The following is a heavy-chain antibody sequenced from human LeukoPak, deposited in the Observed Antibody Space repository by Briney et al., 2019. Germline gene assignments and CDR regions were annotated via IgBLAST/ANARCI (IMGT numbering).Heavy chain of an antibody. CDR3: AGGSGWPHFDY. D-gene: IGHD6-19*01. Sequence: SETLSLTCTVSGGSISSYYWSWIRQPPGKGLEWIGYIYDSGSINYNPSLKSRVTISVDTSKNQFSLNLSSVTAADTAVYYCAGGSGWPHFDYWGQGALVTVSS. V-gene: IGHV4-59*01. CDR1: GGSISSYY. J-gene: IGHJ4*02. CDR2: IYDSGSI.